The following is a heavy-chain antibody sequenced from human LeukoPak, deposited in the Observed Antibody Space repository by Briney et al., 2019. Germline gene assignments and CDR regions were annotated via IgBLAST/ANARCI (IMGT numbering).Heavy chain of an antibody. CDR1: GFSFSSYG. D-gene: IGHD2-2*02. Sequence: GGSLRLSCAASGFSFSSYGMHWVRQAPGKGLEGVAFIRHDVTNKYYYADSVKGRIAISRDNSKHTLYLQMNSLSAQDAAVYYCAKDVGYCSSGSCYTFHYWGQGTLVTVSS. V-gene: IGHV3-30*02. J-gene: IGHJ4*02. CDR3: AKDVGYCSSGSCYTFHY. CDR2: IRHDVTNK.